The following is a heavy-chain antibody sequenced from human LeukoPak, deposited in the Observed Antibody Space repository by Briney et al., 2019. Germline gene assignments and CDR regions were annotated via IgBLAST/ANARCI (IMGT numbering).Heavy chain of an antibody. V-gene: IGHV1-46*01. Sequence: GASVKVSCKASGYTFTSYYMHWVRQAPGQGLEWMGIINPSGGSTSYAQKFQGRVTITRDTSASTAYMELSSLRSEDTAVYYCAKVDSSSSLDYWGQGTLVTVSS. CDR2: INPSGGST. J-gene: IGHJ4*02. CDR1: GYTFTSYY. D-gene: IGHD6-6*01. CDR3: AKVDSSSSLDY.